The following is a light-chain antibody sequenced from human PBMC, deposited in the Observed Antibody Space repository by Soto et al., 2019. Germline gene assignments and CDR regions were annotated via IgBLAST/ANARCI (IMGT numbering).Light chain of an antibody. CDR3: CSYADITSVV. J-gene: IGLJ2*01. Sequence: QSVLTQPASVSGSPGQSITISCTGTSSGVGSHNLVSWYQQHPGKAPEFIIYEVTKRPSGVSNRFSGSKSGNTASLTISGLQAEDEADYYCCSYADITSVVFGGGTKLTVL. CDR2: EVT. CDR1: SSGVGSHNL. V-gene: IGLV2-23*02.